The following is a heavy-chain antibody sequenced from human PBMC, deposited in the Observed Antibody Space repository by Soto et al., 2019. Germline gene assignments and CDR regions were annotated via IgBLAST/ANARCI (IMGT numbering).Heavy chain of an antibody. D-gene: IGHD6-13*01. CDR3: GRHDMVAAAWFDY. Sequence: SETLSLTCTVSGGSISSYYWSWIRQPPGKGLEWIGYIYYSGSTNYNPSLKSRVTISVDTSKNQFSLKLSSVTAADTAVYYCGRHDMVAAAWFDYWGQGTLVTVSS. J-gene: IGHJ4*02. CDR2: IYYSGST. V-gene: IGHV4-59*08. CDR1: GGSISSYY.